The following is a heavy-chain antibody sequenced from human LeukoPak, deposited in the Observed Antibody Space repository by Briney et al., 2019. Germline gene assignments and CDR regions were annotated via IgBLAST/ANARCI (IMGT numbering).Heavy chain of an antibody. V-gene: IGHV3-48*02. Sequence: GGSLRLSCAASGFTFSTYSLNWVRQAPGKGLEWVSYISSSSGTLYYADSVKGRFTISRDNAKNSLFLQMISLRDEDTAVYYCARYEVGAFDIWGQGTMVTVSS. D-gene: IGHD1-26*01. J-gene: IGHJ3*02. CDR2: ISSSSGTL. CDR3: ARYEVGAFDI. CDR1: GFTFSTYS.